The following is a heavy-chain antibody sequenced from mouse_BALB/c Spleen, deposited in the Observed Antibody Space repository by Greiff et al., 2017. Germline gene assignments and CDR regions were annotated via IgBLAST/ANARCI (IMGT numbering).Heavy chain of an antibody. J-gene: IGHJ3*01. D-gene: IGHD2-14*01. CDR3: AREEDYRYDVAY. CDR1: GFTFSDYY. V-gene: IGHV5-4*02. Sequence: EVMLVESGGGLVKPGGSLKLSCAASGFTFSDYYMYWVRQTPEKRLEWVATISDGGSYTYYPDSVKGRFTISRDNAKNNLYLQMSSLKSEDTAMYYGAREEDYRYDVAYWGQGTLVTVSA. CDR2: ISDGGSYT.